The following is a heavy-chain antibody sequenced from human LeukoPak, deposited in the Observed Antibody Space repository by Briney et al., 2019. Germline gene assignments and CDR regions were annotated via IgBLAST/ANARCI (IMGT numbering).Heavy chain of an antibody. CDR1: GFTFDDYA. J-gene: IGHJ4*02. Sequence: PGGSLRLSCAASGFTFDDYAMHWVRQAPGKGLEWVSGISWNSGSIGYADSVKGRFTISRDNAKNSLYLQMNSLRAEDTALYYCAISRADYYDSSGYYRFDYWGQGTLVTVPS. CDR3: AISRADYYDSSGYYRFDY. CDR2: ISWNSGSI. D-gene: IGHD3-22*01. V-gene: IGHV3-9*01.